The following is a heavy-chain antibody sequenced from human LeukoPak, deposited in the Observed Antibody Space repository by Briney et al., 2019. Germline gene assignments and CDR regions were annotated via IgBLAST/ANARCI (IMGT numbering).Heavy chain of an antibody. V-gene: IGHV3-30*01. J-gene: IGHJ4*02. CDR3: ARDSTYYYDSGSSGPHYFDS. D-gene: IGHD3-10*01. Sequence: GGSLRLSCAASGFTFSSYAMHWVRQAPGKGLEWLAVISYDGTITYYADSVKGRFTNSRDNPKNTLYLQLNSLRAEDTAIYYCARDSTYYYDSGSSGPHYFDSWGQGTLVTVSS. CDR1: GFTFSSYA. CDR2: ISYDGTIT.